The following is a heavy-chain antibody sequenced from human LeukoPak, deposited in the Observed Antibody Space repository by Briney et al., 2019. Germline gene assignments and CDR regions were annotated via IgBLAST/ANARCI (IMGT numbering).Heavy chain of an antibody. CDR1: GGSISSYY. D-gene: IGHD3-3*01. V-gene: IGHV4-4*07. J-gene: IGHJ4*02. CDR3: AREGTIFGVSYLDY. CDR2: IYTSGST. Sequence: SETLSLTCTVSGGSISSYYWSWIRQPAGKGLEWIGRIYTSGSTNYNPSLKSRVTMSVGTSKNQFSLKLSSVTAADTAVYYCAREGTIFGVSYLDYWGQGTLVTVSS.